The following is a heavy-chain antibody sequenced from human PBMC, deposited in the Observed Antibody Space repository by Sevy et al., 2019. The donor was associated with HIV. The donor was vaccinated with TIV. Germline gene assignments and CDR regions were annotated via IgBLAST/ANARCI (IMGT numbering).Heavy chain of an antibody. CDR1: GFTFTNFP. Sequence: GGSLRLSCAASGFTFTNFPMHWVRQAPGRGLEWVAIISFNGNHEFYADSVKGRFIISRDNSKSTLYLQMNSLRREDTAVYYCVRTAGLTGSYEYWGQGTQVTVSS. CDR2: ISFNGNHE. V-gene: IGHV3-30-3*01. CDR3: VRTAGLTGSYEY. J-gene: IGHJ4*02. D-gene: IGHD3-9*01.